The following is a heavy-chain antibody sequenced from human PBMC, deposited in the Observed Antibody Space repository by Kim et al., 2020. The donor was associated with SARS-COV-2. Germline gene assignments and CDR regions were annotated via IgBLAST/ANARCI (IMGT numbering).Heavy chain of an antibody. Sequence: YTPSLTSRVTLSVATSTNQFSLKLSSVTAADTAVYYCARGSVVVITFFDYWGQGTLVTVSS. D-gene: IGHD3-22*01. J-gene: IGHJ4*02. CDR3: ARGSVVVITFFDY. V-gene: IGHV4-34*01.